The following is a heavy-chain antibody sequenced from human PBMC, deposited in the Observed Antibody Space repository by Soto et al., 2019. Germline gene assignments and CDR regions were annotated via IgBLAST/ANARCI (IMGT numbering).Heavy chain of an antibody. D-gene: IGHD6-19*01. V-gene: IGHV1-3*01. CDR1: GYTFTSYA. CDR3: ARDVYSSGWDQSGMDV. Sequence: QVQLVQSGAEVKKPGASVKVSCKASGYTFTSYAMHWVRQAPGQRLEWMGWINAGNGNTKYSQKFQGRVTITRDTSASTAYMELSSLRSEDTAVYYCARDVYSSGWDQSGMDVWGQGTTVTVSS. J-gene: IGHJ6*02. CDR2: INAGNGNT.